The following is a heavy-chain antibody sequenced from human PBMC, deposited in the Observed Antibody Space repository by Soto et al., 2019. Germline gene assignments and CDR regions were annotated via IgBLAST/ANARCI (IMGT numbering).Heavy chain of an antibody. Sequence: PWGCLRLASAASGFSVGRYAMRWVRQAPGKGLEWVASIPYDGGNRKYADSVKGRFTISRDNAKDMLYLHMSSLGPDDTSVYYCAREYLDYGPDVWGQGTSVTVSS. V-gene: IGHV3-30-3*01. CDR1: GFSVGRYA. J-gene: IGHJ6*02. CDR2: IPYDGGNR. CDR3: AREYLDYGPDV.